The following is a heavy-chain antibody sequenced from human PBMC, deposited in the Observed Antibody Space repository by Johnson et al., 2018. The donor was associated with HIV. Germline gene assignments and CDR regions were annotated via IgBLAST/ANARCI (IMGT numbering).Heavy chain of an antibody. CDR2: INSDGSNT. V-gene: IGHV3-74*03. CDR1: GFTFSSYW. J-gene: IGHJ3*02. CDR3: AREDCSSTRCSDWDSAFDI. D-gene: IGHD2-2*01. Sequence: VQLVESGGGLVQPGGSLRLSCAASGFTFSSYWMHWVRQAPGKGLVWVSRINSDGSNTKYADSVKGRFTISRDNAKNTLYLQMNSLRAGDTAVYYCAREDCSSTRCSDWDSAFDIWGQGTMVTVSS.